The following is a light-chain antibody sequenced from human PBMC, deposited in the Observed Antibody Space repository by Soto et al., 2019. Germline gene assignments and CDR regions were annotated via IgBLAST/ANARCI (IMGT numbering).Light chain of an antibody. J-gene: IGKJ1*01. V-gene: IGKV1-5*01. CDR3: QQYNSYSKT. CDR1: QSISSW. CDR2: DAS. Sequence: IQMTQSPSTLSASVGDRVTITCRASQSISSWLAWYQQKPGKAPKLLIYDASSLESGVPSRFSGSGSGTEFTLTISRLKTDDFATYYCQQYNSYSKTFGQGTKVDIK.